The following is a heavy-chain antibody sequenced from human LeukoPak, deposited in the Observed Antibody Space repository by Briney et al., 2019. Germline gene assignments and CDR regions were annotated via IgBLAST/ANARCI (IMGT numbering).Heavy chain of an antibody. Sequence: PSETLSPTCTVSGYSINSGYYWGWIRQPPGKGLEWIGSIWHTGSTYYNPSLKSRVTISVDTSKNQFSLRLTSVTAADTAVYYCARITDLSVATDYWGQGTLVTVSS. CDR2: IWHTGST. D-gene: IGHD6-19*01. V-gene: IGHV4-38-2*02. J-gene: IGHJ4*02. CDR1: GYSINSGYY. CDR3: ARITDLSVATDY.